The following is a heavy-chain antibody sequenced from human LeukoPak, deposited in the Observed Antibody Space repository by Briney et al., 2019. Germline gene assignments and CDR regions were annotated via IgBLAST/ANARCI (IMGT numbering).Heavy chain of an antibody. CDR2: ISWNSGSI. CDR1: GFTFSSFA. CDR3: AKDYSSLSYYYYGMDV. Sequence: GGSLRLSCSASGFTFSSFAMHWVRQAPGKGLEWVSGISWNSGSIGYADSVKGRFTISRDNAKNSLYLQMNSLRAEDTALYYCAKDYSSLSYYYYGMDVWGQGTTVTVSS. D-gene: IGHD6-13*01. V-gene: IGHV3-9*01. J-gene: IGHJ6*02.